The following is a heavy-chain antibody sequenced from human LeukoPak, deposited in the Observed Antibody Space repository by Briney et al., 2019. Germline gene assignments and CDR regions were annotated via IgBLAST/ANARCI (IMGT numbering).Heavy chain of an antibody. CDR1: GGSISSSSYY. CDR2: IYYSGST. D-gene: IGHD3-22*01. V-gene: IGHV4-39*01. Sequence: SETLSLTCTVSGGSISSSSYYWGWIRQPPGKGLEWIGSIYYSGSTYYNPSLKSRVTISVDTSKNQFSLKLSSVPAADTAVYYCARQRGYYDSSGQASYYFDYWGQGTLVTVSS. CDR3: ARQRGYYDSSGQASYYFDY. J-gene: IGHJ4*02.